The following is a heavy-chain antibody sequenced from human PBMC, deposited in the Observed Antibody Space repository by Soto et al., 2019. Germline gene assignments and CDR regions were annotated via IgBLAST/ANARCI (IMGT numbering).Heavy chain of an antibody. CDR3: ARVAAAGDYDY. Sequence: GGALRLSCAASGFTFSTYVMSWVRQAPGKGLEWVSALSGSGGSTYYADSVKGRFTISRDNSKNTLSLQMNSLRAEDTAVYYCARVAAAGDYDYWGQGTLVPVSS. CDR1: GFTFSTYV. CDR2: LSGSGGST. V-gene: IGHV3-23*01. J-gene: IGHJ4*02. D-gene: IGHD6-13*01.